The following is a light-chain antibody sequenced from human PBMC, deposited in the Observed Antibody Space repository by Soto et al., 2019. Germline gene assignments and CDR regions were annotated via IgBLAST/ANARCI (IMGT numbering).Light chain of an antibody. Sequence: QSVLTQPASVSGSPGQSITISCTGTSSDVGGYNYVSWYQQHPGKAPKLMVYDVSNRPSGVSNRFSGSKSGNTASLTISGLQAEDEADYYCSSYTSSSTLSYVFGTGTKVT. V-gene: IGLV2-14*01. J-gene: IGLJ1*01. CDR2: DVS. CDR1: SSDVGGYNY. CDR3: SSYTSSSTLSYV.